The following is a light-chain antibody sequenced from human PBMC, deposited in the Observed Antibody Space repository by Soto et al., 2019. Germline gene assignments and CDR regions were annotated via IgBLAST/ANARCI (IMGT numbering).Light chain of an antibody. Sequence: EIVLTQSPGTLSLSPGESASLSCLASQTVTSGYLAWYQQKPGQAPRLLIYGTSIRATGIPSRFSGSGSGTEFTLTISSLQPEDFATYYCQQLKSNLITFGQGTRLEIK. CDR2: GTS. CDR3: QQLKSNLIT. J-gene: IGKJ5*01. V-gene: IGKV3-20*02. CDR1: QTVTSGY.